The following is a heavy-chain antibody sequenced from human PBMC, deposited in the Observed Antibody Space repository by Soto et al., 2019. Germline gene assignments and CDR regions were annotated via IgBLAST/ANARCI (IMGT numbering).Heavy chain of an antibody. V-gene: IGHV5-51*01. CDR1: GYSFTNYW. D-gene: IGHD4-4*01. Sequence: GESLKISCQGSGYSFTNYWIGWVRQMPGKGLEWMGIIYPDDSDTRYSPSFQGQVTFSADRSISTAYLQWSSLKASDTAMYYCARLPTITEAIDSSGQGTLVTVSS. CDR2: IYPDDSDT. J-gene: IGHJ4*02. CDR3: ARLPTITEAIDS.